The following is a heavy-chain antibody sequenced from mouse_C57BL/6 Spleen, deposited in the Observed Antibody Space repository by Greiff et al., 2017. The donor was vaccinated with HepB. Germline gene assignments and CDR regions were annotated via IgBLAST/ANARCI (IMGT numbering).Heavy chain of an antibody. J-gene: IGHJ2*01. CDR3: ARDGYFDY. V-gene: IGHV1-52*01. D-gene: IGHD2-3*01. CDR2: IDPSDSET. Sequence: VQLQQPGAELVRPGSSVKLSCKASGYTFTSYWMHWVKQRPIQGLEWIGNIDPSDSETNYNQKFKDKATLTVDKSSSTAYMQLSSLTSEDSAVYYCARDGYFDYWGQGTTLTVSS. CDR1: GYTFTSYW.